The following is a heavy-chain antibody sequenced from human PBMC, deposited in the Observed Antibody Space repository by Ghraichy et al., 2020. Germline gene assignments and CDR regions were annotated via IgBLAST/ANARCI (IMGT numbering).Heavy chain of an antibody. J-gene: IGHJ6*02. CDR2: LYYSGTT. Sequence: GSLRLSCTVSGGSVSSSSSYWVWIRQPPGKGLEWLGSLYYSGTTYYNPSLKSRVTIFVDASKNQFSLKLSSVTAADTAVYYCARPPSHYYYGMDVWGQGTAVTVSS. CDR3: ARPPSHYYYGMDV. CDR1: GGSVSSSSSY. D-gene: IGHD3-9*01. V-gene: IGHV4-39*01.